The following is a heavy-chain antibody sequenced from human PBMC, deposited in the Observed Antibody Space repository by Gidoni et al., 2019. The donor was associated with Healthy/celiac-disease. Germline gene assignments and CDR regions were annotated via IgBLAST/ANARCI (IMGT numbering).Heavy chain of an antibody. CDR1: GGTFSSYA. CDR2: IIPIFGTA. CDR3: AREGYCSGGSCYWAKVPGTFDY. Sequence: QVQLVQSGAEVKKPGSSVKVSCKASGGTFSSYAIRWVRQAPGQGLEWMGGIIPIFGTANYAQKFQGRVTITADKSTSTAYMELSSLRSEDTAVYYCAREGYCSGGSCYWAKVPGTFDYWGQGTLVTVSS. D-gene: IGHD2-15*01. J-gene: IGHJ4*02. V-gene: IGHV1-69*06.